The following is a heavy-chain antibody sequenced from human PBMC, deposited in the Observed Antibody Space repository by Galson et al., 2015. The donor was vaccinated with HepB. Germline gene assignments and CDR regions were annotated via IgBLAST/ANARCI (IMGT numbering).Heavy chain of an antibody. CDR2: IYPGDSDT. J-gene: IGHJ6*02. CDR1: GYSFTSYW. Sequence: QSGAEVKKPGESLKISCKGSGYSFTSYWIGWVRQMPGKGLEWMGIIYPGDSDTRYSPSFQGQVTISADKSISTAYLQWSSLKASDTAMYYCARHGPKSAIVGSYYYYYGMDVWGQGTTVTVSS. D-gene: IGHD2-15*01. V-gene: IGHV5-51*01. CDR3: ARHGPKSAIVGSYYYYYGMDV.